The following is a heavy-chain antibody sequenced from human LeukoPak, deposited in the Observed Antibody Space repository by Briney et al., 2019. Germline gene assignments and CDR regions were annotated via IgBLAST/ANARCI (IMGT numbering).Heavy chain of an antibody. CDR1: GYTFTSYG. Sequence: ASVKVSCKASGYTFTSYGISWVRQAPGQGLEWMGGIIPIFGTANYAQKFQGRVTITADESTSTAYMELSSLRSEDTAVYYCASPYYYDSSVGYAFDIWGQGTMVTVSS. CDR3: ASPYYYDSSVGYAFDI. D-gene: IGHD3-22*01. CDR2: IIPIFGTA. V-gene: IGHV1-69*13. J-gene: IGHJ3*02.